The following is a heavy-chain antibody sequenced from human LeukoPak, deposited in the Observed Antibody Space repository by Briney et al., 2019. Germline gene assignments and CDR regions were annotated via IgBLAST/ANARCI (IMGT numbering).Heavy chain of an antibody. J-gene: IGHJ4*02. D-gene: IGHD3-22*01. V-gene: IGHV4-34*01. CDR2: INHSGST. CDR3: ARGGRDSSGYWHY. Sequence: PSETLSLTCAVYGGSFSGYYWSWIRQPPGKGLEWIGEINHSGSTDYNPSLKSRVTISVDTSKNQFSLKLSSVTAADTAVYYCARGGRDSSGYWHYWGQGTLVTVSS. CDR1: GGSFSGYY.